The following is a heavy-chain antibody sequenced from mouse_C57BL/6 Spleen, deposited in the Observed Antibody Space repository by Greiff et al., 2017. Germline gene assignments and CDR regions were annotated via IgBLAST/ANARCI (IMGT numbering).Heavy chain of an antibody. CDR2: IRSKSNNYAT. Sequence: EVQLVESGGGLVQPKGSLKLSCAASGFSFNTYAMNWVRQAPGKGLEWVARIRSKSNNYATYYADSVKDRFTISRDDSESMLYLQMNNLKTEDTAMYYCVRQGRVTEYCAMDYWGQGTSVTVSS. J-gene: IGHJ4*01. CDR3: VRQGRVTEYCAMDY. CDR1: GFSFNTYA. V-gene: IGHV10-1*01. D-gene: IGHD2-2*01.